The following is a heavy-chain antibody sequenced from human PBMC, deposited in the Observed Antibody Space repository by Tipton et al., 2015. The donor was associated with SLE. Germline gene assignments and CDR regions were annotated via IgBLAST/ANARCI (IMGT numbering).Heavy chain of an antibody. V-gene: IGHV4-59*01. D-gene: IGHD6-6*01. CDR1: GGSISSYY. CDR2: IHYSGST. CDR3: ATGGAAARPWYFDY. J-gene: IGHJ4*02. Sequence: TLSLTCTVSGGSISSYYWSWIRQPPGKGLEWIGYIHYSGSTNSNPSLKSRVTILVDTSKNQFSLKLTSVTAADTAVYYWATGGAAARPWYFDYWGQGTLVTVSS.